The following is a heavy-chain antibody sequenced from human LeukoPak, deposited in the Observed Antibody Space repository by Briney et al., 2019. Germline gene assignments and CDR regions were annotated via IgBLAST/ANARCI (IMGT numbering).Heavy chain of an antibody. V-gene: IGHV3-33*01. Sequence: PGRSLRLSCAASGFTFSSYGMHWVRQAPGKGLEWVAVIWYDGSNKYYADSVKGRFTISRDNSKNTLYLQMNSLRAEDTAVYYCARDDSSGYYYSFDYWGQGTLVTVSS. CDR1: GFTFSSYG. D-gene: IGHD3-22*01. CDR2: IWYDGSNK. J-gene: IGHJ4*02. CDR3: ARDDSSGYYYSFDY.